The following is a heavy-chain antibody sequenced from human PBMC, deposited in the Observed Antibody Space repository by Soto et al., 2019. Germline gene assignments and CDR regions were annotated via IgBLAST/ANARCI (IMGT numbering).Heavy chain of an antibody. J-gene: IGHJ4*02. D-gene: IGHD3-10*01. CDR2: IHTGGKT. Sequence: ELQLVESGGGLNQPGGSLRLSCAASGFTVTRNYMTWVRLAPGKGLECVSTIHTGGKTFYTDSVKGRFTVSRDASKNTVDLQMNTLSVEDTAVYYCATGGSKRVRGAIVEVFHLEFWGRGTVVTVSS. V-gene: IGHV3-53*02. CDR1: GFTVTRNY. CDR3: ATGGSKRVRGAIVEVFHLEF.